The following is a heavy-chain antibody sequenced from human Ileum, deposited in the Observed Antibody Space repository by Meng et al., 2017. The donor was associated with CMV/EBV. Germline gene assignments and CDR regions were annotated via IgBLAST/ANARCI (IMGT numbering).Heavy chain of an antibody. CDR2: ISAYNGNT. D-gene: IGHD6-19*01. Sequence: ASVKVSCKASGYTFTSYGINWVRQAPGQGLEWMGWISAYNGNTNYAQKLQGRVTMTTDTSTSTAYMELRSLRSDDTAVYYCARDIAVVPYYYYGMDVWGQGTTVTVSS. J-gene: IGHJ6*02. CDR1: GYTFTSYG. V-gene: IGHV1-18*01. CDR3: ARDIAVVPYYYYGMDV.